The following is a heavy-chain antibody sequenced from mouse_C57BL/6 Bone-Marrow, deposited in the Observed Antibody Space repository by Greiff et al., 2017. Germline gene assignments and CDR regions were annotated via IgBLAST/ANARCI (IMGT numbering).Heavy chain of an antibody. J-gene: IGHJ4*01. CDR3: AGGGIYYDYDEDYYYAMDY. V-gene: IGHV3-6*01. Sequence: EVKLMESGPGLVKPSQSLSLTCSVTGYSITSGYYWNWIRQFPGNKLEWMGYISYDGSNNYNPSLKNRISITRDTSKNQFFLKLNSVTTEDTATYYCAGGGIYYDYDEDYYYAMDYWGQGTSVTVSS. D-gene: IGHD2-4*01. CDR1: GYSITSGYY. CDR2: ISYDGSN.